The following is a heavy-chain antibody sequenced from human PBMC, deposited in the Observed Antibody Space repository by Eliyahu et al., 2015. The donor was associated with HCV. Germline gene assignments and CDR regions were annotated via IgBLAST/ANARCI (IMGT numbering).Heavy chain of an antibody. CDR1: GGSISSRSFS. J-gene: IGHJ4*01. CDR2: IYYSGTT. Sequence: QLQLQESGPGLVKSSETLSLTXXVXGGSISSRSFSWGWIRQPPGKGLEWIGXIYYSGTTYYNPSLKSRLTISVDTSKNQFSLKLSSVTAADTAVYYCAGPTYYYASTNLTVFESWGQGTLVTVSS. D-gene: IGHD3-10*01. V-gene: IGHV4-39*01. CDR3: AGPTYYYASTNLTVFES.